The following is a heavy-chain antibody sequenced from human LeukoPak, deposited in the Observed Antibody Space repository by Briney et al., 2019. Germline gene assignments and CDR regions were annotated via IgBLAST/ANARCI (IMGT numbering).Heavy chain of an antibody. CDR2: ISSSSSYI. CDR3: ARGSGYCTSTSCYVYYYYGMDV. V-gene: IGHV3-21*01. J-gene: IGHJ6*02. CDR1: GFTFSTYW. Sequence: GGSLRLSCAASGFTFSTYWMNWVRQAPGKGLEWVSSISSSSSYIYYADSVKGRFTISRDNAKNSLYLQMNSLRAEDTAVYFCARGSGYCTSTSCYVYYYYGMDVWGQGTTVTVSS. D-gene: IGHD2-2*01.